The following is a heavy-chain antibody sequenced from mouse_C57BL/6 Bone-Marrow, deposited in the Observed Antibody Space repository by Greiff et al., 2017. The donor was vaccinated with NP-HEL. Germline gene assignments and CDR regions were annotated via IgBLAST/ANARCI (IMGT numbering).Heavy chain of an antibody. CDR3: ARQITTVVAPDY. Sequence: VQLQQPGAELVRPGSSVKLSCKASGYTFTSYWMDWVKQRPGQGLEWIGNIYPSDSETHYNQKFKDKATLTVDKSSSTAYMQLSSLTSEDSAVYYCARQITTVVAPDYWGQGTTLTVSS. D-gene: IGHD1-1*01. CDR1: GYTFTSYW. J-gene: IGHJ2*01. V-gene: IGHV1-61*01. CDR2: IYPSDSET.